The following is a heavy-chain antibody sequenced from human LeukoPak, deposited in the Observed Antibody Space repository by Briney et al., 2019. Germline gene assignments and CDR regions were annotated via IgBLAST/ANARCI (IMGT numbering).Heavy chain of an antibody. CDR2: ISSSSSYI. J-gene: IGHJ4*02. CDR3: ARDRGVPYFITGTTTAFFDY. Sequence: PGGSLRLSCAASGFTVSSYSMNWVRQAPGKGLEWVSSISSSSSYIYYADSVKGRFTISRDNAKNSLYLQMNSLRAEDTAVYYCARDRGVPYFITGTTTAFFDYWGQGTLVTVSS. D-gene: IGHD1-7*01. V-gene: IGHV3-21*01. CDR1: GFTVSSYS.